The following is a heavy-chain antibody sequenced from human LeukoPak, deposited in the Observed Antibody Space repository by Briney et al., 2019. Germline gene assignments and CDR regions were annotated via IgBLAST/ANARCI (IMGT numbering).Heavy chain of an antibody. D-gene: IGHD2-21*02. Sequence: DSMKSRFTISRDNAKNSLYLQMNSLRAEDTAVYYCARGDSHIDYWGQGTLVTVSS. CDR3: ARGDSHIDY. V-gene: IGHV3-21*01. J-gene: IGHJ4*02.